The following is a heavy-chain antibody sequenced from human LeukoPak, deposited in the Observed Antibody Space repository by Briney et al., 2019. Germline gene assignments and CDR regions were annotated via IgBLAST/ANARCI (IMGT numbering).Heavy chain of an antibody. CDR1: GFTVSSNY. Sequence: GGSLRLSCAASGFTVSSNYMSWVRQAPGKGLEWVSVIYSGGSTYYADSVKGRFTISRDNSKNTLYLQMNSLRAEDTAVYYCAPFSNYGWFDPWGQGTLVTVSS. V-gene: IGHV3-66*01. D-gene: IGHD4-11*01. CDR2: IYSGGST. J-gene: IGHJ5*02. CDR3: APFSNYGWFDP.